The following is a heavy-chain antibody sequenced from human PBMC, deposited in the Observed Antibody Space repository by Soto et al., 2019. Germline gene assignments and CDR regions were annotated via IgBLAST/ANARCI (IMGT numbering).Heavy chain of an antibody. D-gene: IGHD1-1*01. CDR3: ARDTPRSQQPADAFDI. Sequence: PGGSLRLSCAASGFTFSSYSMNWVRQAPGKGLEWVSSISSSSSYIYYADSVKGRFTISRDNAKNSLYLQMNSLRAEDTAVYYCARDTPRSQQPADAFDIWGQGTMVTVSS. CDR1: GFTFSSYS. CDR2: ISSSSSYI. V-gene: IGHV3-21*01. J-gene: IGHJ3*02.